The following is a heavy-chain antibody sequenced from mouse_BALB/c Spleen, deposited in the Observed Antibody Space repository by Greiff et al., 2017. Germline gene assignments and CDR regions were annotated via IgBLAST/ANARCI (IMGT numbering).Heavy chain of an antibody. J-gene: IGHJ4*01. V-gene: IGHV1-69*02. CDR3: ARGDYYGSSYFAMDY. Sequence: QVQLQQPGAELVKPGAPVKLSCKASGYTFTSYWMNWVKQRPGRGLEWIGRIDPSDSETHYNQKFKDKATLTVDKSSSTAYIQLSSLTSEDSAVYYCARGDYYGSSYFAMDYWGQGTSVTVSS. D-gene: IGHD1-1*01. CDR1: GYTFTSYW. CDR2: IDPSDSET.